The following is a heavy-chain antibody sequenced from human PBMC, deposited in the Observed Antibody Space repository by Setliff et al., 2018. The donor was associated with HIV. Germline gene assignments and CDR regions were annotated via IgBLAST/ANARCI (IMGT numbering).Heavy chain of an antibody. D-gene: IGHD1-26*01. Sequence: PRGSLKISCQASGYSFTNYWIGWVRQMPGKGLEWIGVIHPGDFVTRYGPSFQGQVFISADRSITTAYLQWDSLKASDTAMYYCTRRRRAPGIEDLEAYWGQGTLVTVSS. CDR3: TRRRRAPGIEDLEAY. CDR1: GYSFTNYW. V-gene: IGHV5-51*01. CDR2: IHPGDFVT. J-gene: IGHJ4*02.